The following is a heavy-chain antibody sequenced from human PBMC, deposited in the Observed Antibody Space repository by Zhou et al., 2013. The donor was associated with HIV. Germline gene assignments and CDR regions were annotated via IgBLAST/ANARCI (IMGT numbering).Heavy chain of an antibody. CDR2: IIPMFGTS. Sequence: QVQLVQSGTEVKKPGSSVKVSCKASGDIFSSYAISWVRQAPGQGLEWMGGIIPMFGTSNYAQKFQGRVTITTDESTSTVYMELSSLRSQDTAVYYCARGFDRPFYFETWGQGTLVTVSS. CDR1: GDIFSSYA. CDR3: ARGFDRPFYFET. V-gene: IGHV1-69*05. J-gene: IGHJ4*02.